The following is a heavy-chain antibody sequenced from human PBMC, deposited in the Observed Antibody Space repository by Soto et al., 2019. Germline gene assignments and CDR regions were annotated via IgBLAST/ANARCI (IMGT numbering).Heavy chain of an antibody. V-gene: IGHV3-53*01. CDR2: IYSGGAT. CDR1: GFTVTNKY. D-gene: IGHD4-17*01. Sequence: EVQLVESGGNLIQPGGSLRLSCAASGFTVTNKYMTWVRQATGKGLEWVSLIYSGGATSYADSVKGRFTISRDNSKDILYLQENSMRAEDTAVYYCARVDYGDYGWYFDLWGRGTLVTVSS. CDR3: ARVDYGDYGWYFDL. J-gene: IGHJ2*01.